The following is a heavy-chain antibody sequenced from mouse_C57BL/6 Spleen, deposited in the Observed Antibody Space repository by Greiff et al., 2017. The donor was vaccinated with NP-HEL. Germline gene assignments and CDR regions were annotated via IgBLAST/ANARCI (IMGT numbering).Heavy chain of an antibody. CDR1: GYTFTSYW. CDR3: ARDYGSSYAFAY. V-gene: IGHV1-64*01. CDR2: IHPNSGST. J-gene: IGHJ3*01. D-gene: IGHD1-1*01. Sequence: VQLQQPGAELVKPGASVKLSCKASGYTFTSYWMHWVKQRPGQGLAWIGMIHPNSGSTNYNEKFKSKATLTVDKSSSTAYMQLSSLTSEDSAVYYCARDYGSSYAFAYWGQGTLVTVSA.